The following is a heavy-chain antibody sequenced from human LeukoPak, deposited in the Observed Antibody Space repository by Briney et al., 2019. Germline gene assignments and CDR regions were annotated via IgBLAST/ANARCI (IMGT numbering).Heavy chain of an antibody. Sequence: EASVKVSCKASGYTFTSYDINWVRQATGQGLEWMGWMNPNSGNTGYAQKFQGRVTMTRNTSISTAYMELSNLRSEDTAIYYCARGIRRGYSWFDPWGQGTLVTVSS. V-gene: IGHV1-8*01. CDR2: MNPNSGNT. CDR3: ARGIRRGYSWFDP. CDR1: GYTFTSYD. D-gene: IGHD2-15*01. J-gene: IGHJ5*02.